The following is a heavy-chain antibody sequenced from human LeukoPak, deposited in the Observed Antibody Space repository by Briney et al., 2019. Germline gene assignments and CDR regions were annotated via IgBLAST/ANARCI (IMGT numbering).Heavy chain of an antibody. CDR2: ISSSGSTI. CDR1: GFTFSDYY. D-gene: IGHD2-15*01. Sequence: GGSLRLSCAASGFTFSDYYMSWIRQAPGKGLEWVSYISSSGSTIYYADSVKGRFTISRDNAKNSLYLQMNSLRAEDTAVYYCAREGDTYCSGGSCYSAYYYYYMDVWGKGTTVTVSS. J-gene: IGHJ6*03. CDR3: AREGDTYCSGGSCYSAYYYYYMDV. V-gene: IGHV3-11*01.